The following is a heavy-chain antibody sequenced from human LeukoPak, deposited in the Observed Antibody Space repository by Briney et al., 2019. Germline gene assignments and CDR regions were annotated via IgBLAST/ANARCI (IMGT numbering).Heavy chain of an antibody. V-gene: IGHV1-8*03. D-gene: IGHD5-18*01. Sequence: ASVKVSCKASGYTFTSYDINWVRQATGQGLEWMGWMNPNSGNTGYAQKFQGRVTITRSTSISTAYMELSSLRSEDTAVYYCARGLLGYSYGSEFPWFDPWGQGTLVTVSS. CDR2: MNPNSGNT. CDR1: GYTFTSYD. CDR3: ARGLLGYSYGSEFPWFDP. J-gene: IGHJ5*02.